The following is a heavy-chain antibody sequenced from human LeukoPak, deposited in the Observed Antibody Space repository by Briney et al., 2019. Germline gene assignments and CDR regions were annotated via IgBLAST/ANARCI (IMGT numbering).Heavy chain of an antibody. CDR2: ISTSSSYI. J-gene: IGHJ5*02. D-gene: IGHD2-15*01. CDR1: GLTVSSNC. Sequence: GGSLRLSCAASGLTVSSNCMNWVRRAPGKGLEWVSSISTSSSYIYYADSVRGRFTISRDNAKNSLYLQMNSLRAEDTAVYSCARGADGVSSNSRGWFDPWGQGTLVTVSS. V-gene: IGHV3-21*01. CDR3: ARGADGVSSNSRGWFDP.